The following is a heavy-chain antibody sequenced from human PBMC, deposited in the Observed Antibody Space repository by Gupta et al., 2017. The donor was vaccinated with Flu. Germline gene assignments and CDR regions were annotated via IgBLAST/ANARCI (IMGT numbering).Heavy chain of an antibody. D-gene: IGHD6-25*01. CDR2: MSHSGST. V-gene: IGHV4-39*02. J-gene: IGHJ4*02. Sequence: GWIRQPPGKGLEWIGSMSHSGSTYYNPSLKNQVTISADTSSNQFSLRLRTVTAADTAVYYCTRDTGGCTADYWGQGTLVTVSS. CDR3: TRDTGGCTADY.